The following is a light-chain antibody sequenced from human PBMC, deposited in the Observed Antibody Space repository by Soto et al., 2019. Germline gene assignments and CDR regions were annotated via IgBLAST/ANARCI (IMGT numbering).Light chain of an antibody. CDR3: QQYGRSLYT. J-gene: IGKJ2*01. CDR2: GVS. Sequence: EIVSTQSPGTLSLSPGERATLSCRASQSLSSTYLAWYQQKPGQAPRLLSYGVSNRATGIPDRFSGSGSGTDFTLTISRLEPEDFAVYYCQQYGRSLYTFGQGTKLEIK. CDR1: QSLSSTY. V-gene: IGKV3-20*01.